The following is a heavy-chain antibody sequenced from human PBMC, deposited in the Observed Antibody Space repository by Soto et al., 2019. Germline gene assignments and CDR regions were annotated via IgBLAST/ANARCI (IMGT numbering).Heavy chain of an antibody. J-gene: IGHJ4*02. CDR1: GYTFSSYG. V-gene: IGHV1-18*01. CDR2: ISGYNSIT. Sequence: QVQLVQSGAEVKKPGASVKVSCEASGYTFSSYGISWVRQAPGQGFEWMGWISGYNSITRYAQKFQGRVTMTTDTSTSTAYMELRYLRSDDTAVYSCARAFGSTDYWGKGTLVTVSS. D-gene: IGHD6-13*01. CDR3: ARAFGSTDY.